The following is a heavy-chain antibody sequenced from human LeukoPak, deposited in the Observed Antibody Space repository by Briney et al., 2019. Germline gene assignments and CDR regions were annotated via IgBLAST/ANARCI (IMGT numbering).Heavy chain of an antibody. CDR3: ARDKGDYDTSGSLFVF. Sequence: GGSLRFSGAASGFTLSRYWRSWVGRVPGKGLEWVANIKKDGGEIYYVDSVKGRFTISRDNAKSSLYLQMNSLRAGDTAVYYCARDKGDYDTSGSLFVFGGQGTPVTVSS. CDR2: IKKDGGEI. CDR1: GFTLSRYW. J-gene: IGHJ4*02. D-gene: IGHD3-22*01. V-gene: IGHV3-7*03.